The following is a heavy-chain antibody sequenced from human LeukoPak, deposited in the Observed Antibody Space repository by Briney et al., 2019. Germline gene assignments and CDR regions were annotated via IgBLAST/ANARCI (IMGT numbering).Heavy chain of an antibody. CDR2: IVVGSGNT. CDR1: GYDFTSVG. D-gene: IGHD2-15*01. CDR3: AAAPAVVVAADAFDI. V-gene: IGHV1-58*02. Sequence: SVKVSCKASGYDFTSVGITWVRQAPGQGLEWIGWIVVGSGNTNYAQKFQERVTITRDMSTSTAYMELSRLRSEDTAVYYCAAAPAVVVAADAFDIWGQGTMVTVSS. J-gene: IGHJ3*02.